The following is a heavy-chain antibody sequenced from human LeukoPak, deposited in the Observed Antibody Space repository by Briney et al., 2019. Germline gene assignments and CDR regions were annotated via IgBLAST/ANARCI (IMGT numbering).Heavy chain of an antibody. CDR1: GFTFSSYS. Sequence: GGSLRLSCAASGFTFSSYSMNWVRQAPGKGLEWVSSISSSSSYIYYTYSVKGRFTISRDNAKNSLYLQMNSLRAEDTAVYYCARDAIPLFPHDYWGQGTLVTVSS. CDR3: ARDAIPLFPHDY. J-gene: IGHJ4*02. V-gene: IGHV3-21*01. CDR2: ISSSSSYI. D-gene: IGHD2-21*01.